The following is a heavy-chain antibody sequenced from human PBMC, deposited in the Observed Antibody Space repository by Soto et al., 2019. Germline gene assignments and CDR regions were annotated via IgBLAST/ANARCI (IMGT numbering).Heavy chain of an antibody. Sequence: QVQLVQSGAEEKKPGASLKVSCKASGYSFTSYLIHWVRQVPGQSLEWMGCINTGNGNTKISQRFQGRVSITRDTSASTAYMELSSLRSDDTGVYYCARDGFDPWGQGTLVTVSS. CDR3: ARDGFDP. CDR2: INTGNGNT. CDR1: GYSFTSYL. V-gene: IGHV1-3*05. J-gene: IGHJ5*02.